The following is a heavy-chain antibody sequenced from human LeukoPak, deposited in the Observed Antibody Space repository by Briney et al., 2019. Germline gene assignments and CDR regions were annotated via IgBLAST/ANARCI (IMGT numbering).Heavy chain of an antibody. Sequence: GGSLRLSCAASGFTFDDYTMHWVRQAPGKGLEWVSLISWDGGSTYYADSVKGRFTISRDNSKNSLYLQMNSLRTEDTALYYCAKGARNYDYLFDYWGQGTLVTVSS. V-gene: IGHV3-43*01. D-gene: IGHD3-22*01. CDR3: AKGARNYDYLFDY. J-gene: IGHJ4*02. CDR1: GFTFDDYT. CDR2: ISWDGGST.